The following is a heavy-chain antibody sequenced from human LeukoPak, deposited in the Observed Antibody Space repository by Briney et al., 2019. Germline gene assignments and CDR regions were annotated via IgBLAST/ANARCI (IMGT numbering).Heavy chain of an antibody. CDR2: ISYDGSNK. V-gene: IGHV3-30*04. Sequence: GRSLRLSCAASGFTFSSYAMHWVRQAPGKGLEWVAVISYDGSNKYYADSVKGRFTISRDNSKNTLYLQMNSLRAEDTAVYYCALKKSSAWSFDYWGQGTLVTVSS. D-gene: IGHD6-19*01. CDR1: GFTFSSYA. J-gene: IGHJ4*02. CDR3: ALKKSSAWSFDY.